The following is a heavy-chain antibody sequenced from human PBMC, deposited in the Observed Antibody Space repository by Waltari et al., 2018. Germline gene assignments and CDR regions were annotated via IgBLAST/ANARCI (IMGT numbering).Heavy chain of an antibody. CDR2: INTEGSST. V-gene: IGHV3-74*01. Sequence: EVQLVESGGGLVQPGGSLRLSCAASGFTFSSYWMHWVRQAPGKGLVWVSRINTEGSSTSYADSVKGRFTISRDNAKNTLYLQMNSLRAEDTAVYYCARVKVTQYDAFDIWGQGTMVTVSS. D-gene: IGHD2-21*02. J-gene: IGHJ3*02. CDR3: ARVKVTQYDAFDI. CDR1: GFTFSSYW.